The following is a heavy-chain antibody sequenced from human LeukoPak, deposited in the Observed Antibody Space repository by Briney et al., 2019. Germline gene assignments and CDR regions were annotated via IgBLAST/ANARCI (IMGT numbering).Heavy chain of an antibody. CDR1: GYSISNGYY. J-gene: IGHJ6*03. D-gene: IGHD1-7*01. Sequence: ETLSLTCTVSGYSISNGYYWGWIRQPPGKGLEWIGSIYHSGSIYYNPSLKSRVTISVDTSKNQFSLKLSSVTAADTAVYYCARQYNWNSADMDVWGKGTTVTVSS. CDR3: ARQYNWNSADMDV. V-gene: IGHV4-38-2*02. CDR2: IYHSGSI.